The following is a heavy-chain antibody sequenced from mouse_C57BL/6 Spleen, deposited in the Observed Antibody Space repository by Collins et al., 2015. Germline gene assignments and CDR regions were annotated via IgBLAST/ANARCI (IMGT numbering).Heavy chain of an antibody. J-gene: IGHJ4*01. CDR3: TRGYYPFYYAMDY. D-gene: IGHD2-3*01. V-gene: IGHV14-1*01. Sequence: EVQLQQSGAELVRPGASVKLSCTASGFNXKDYYLHWVKQRPEQGLEWIGRIDPEDGDTEYAPKFQGKATMTADTSSNTAYLQLSSLTSEDTAVYYCTRGYYPFYYAMDYWGQGTSVTVSS. CDR1: GFNXKDYY. CDR2: IDPEDGDT.